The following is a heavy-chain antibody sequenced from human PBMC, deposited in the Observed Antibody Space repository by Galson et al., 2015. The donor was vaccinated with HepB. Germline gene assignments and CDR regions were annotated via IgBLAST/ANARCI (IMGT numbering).Heavy chain of an antibody. V-gene: IGHV3-30*03. Sequence: SLRLSCAASGISFSDYAMHWVCQAPGKGLEWVAAISHTGSDTSYADSVRGRFTISRDNFKNTVSLQMNSLRPDDTAVYYCATDLAVAATNYGMDVWGQGTTVTVAS. D-gene: IGHD6-19*01. CDR3: ATDLAVAATNYGMDV. J-gene: IGHJ6*02. CDR1: GISFSDYA. CDR2: ISHTGSDT.